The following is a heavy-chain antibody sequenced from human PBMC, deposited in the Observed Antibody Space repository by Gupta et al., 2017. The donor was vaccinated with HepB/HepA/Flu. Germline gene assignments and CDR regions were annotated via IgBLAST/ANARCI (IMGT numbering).Heavy chain of an antibody. D-gene: IGHD3-3*01. V-gene: IGHV4-30-4*01. CDR1: GGSISSGDYY. J-gene: IGHJ5*02. CDR2: IYYSGST. CDR3: ARVSYYDFWSGSQGWFDP. Sequence: QVQLQESGPGLVKPSQTLSLTCTVSGGSISSGDYYWSWIRQPPGKGLEWIGYIYYSGSTYYNPSLKSRVTISVDTSKNQFSLKLSSVTAADTPVYYCARVSYYDFWSGSQGWFDPWGQGTLVTVSS.